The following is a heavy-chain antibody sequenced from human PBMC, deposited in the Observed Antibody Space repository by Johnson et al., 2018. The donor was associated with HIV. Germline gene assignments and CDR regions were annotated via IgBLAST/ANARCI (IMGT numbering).Heavy chain of an antibody. D-gene: IGHD1-26*01. V-gene: IGHV3-30-3*01. CDR1: GFTFSSYA. J-gene: IGHJ3*02. CDR2: ISYDGSNK. CDR3: AKVRWELSSIGAFDI. Sequence: QVQLVESGGGVVQPGRSLRLSCAASGFTFSSYAVHWVRQAPGKGLEWVAIISYDGSNKYYADSVKGRFTISRDNSKDTLYLQMNSLRAEDTAVYYCAKVRWELSSIGAFDIWGQGTMVTVSS.